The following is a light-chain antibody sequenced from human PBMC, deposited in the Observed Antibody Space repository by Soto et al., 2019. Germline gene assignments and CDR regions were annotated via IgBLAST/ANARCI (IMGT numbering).Light chain of an antibody. J-gene: IGKJ5*01. CDR3: QLYGNSPP. CDR2: DAY. CDR1: PSFRGL. Sequence: EVVLTPSPVPLSLSPGDSATLSCRASPSFRGLLAWYQQKPGQAPRLLIYDAYNRATGIPPRFSGSGSGTDFTLTISSLEPEDFAVYYCQLYGNSPPFGHGGRMEI. V-gene: IGKV3-11*01.